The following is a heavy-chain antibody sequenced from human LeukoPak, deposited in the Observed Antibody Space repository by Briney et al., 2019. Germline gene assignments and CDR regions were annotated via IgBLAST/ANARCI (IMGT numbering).Heavy chain of an antibody. CDR1: GFTVSSNY. V-gene: IGHV3-53*01. Sequence: GGSLRLSCAASGFTVSSNYMSWVRQAPGKGLEWVSVIYSGGSTYYADSVKGRFTISRDNSKNTLYLQMNSLRAEDTAVYYCARDPGSSSWYGGWFDPWGQGTLVTVSS. D-gene: IGHD6-13*01. CDR3: ARDPGSSSWYGGWFDP. J-gene: IGHJ5*02. CDR2: IYSGGST.